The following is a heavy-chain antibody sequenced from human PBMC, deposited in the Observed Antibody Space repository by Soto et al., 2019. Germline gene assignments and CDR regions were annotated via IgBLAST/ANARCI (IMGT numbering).Heavy chain of an antibody. V-gene: IGHV1-18*01. CDR3: AREGPAPYYYSGMDV. Sequence: QVQLVQSGGEVKKPGASVKVSCKTSGYSFTTYGISWVRQAPGQGLEWMGWISAYNCNTNYAQKLQDRVTMTTDTSTSTAYMEMRSLRSEDTAVYYCAREGPAPYYYSGMDVWGQGSTVTVSS. J-gene: IGHJ6*02. CDR1: GYSFTTYG. CDR2: ISAYNCNT.